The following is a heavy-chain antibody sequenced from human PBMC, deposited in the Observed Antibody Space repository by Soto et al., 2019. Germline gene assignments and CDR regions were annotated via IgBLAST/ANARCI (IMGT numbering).Heavy chain of an antibody. CDR3: AGGRYVDPARGGRVV. J-gene: IGHJ6*01. CDR2: IIPIFGTA. D-gene: IGHD3-10*01. CDR1: GGTFSSYA. Sequence: VKVSCKASGGTFSSYAIRWVRQAPGQELEWLGGIIPIFGTANYAQKFQGRVTITADKSTSTAYMELSSLRSEDTAVYYCAGGRYVDPARGGRVVWGHRTMFAVSS. V-gene: IGHV1-69*13.